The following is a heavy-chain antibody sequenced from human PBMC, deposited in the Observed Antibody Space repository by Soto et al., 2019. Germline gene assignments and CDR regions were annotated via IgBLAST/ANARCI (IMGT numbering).Heavy chain of an antibody. J-gene: IGHJ6*02. D-gene: IGHD6-19*01. CDR2: ISAYNGNT. V-gene: IGHV1-18*01. CDR3: EGGAVAGYSYYSYGLDV. CDR1: GYTFTSYG. Sequence: QVQLVQSGAEVKKPGASVRVSCKASGYTFTSYGISWVRQAPGQGLEWMGWISAYNGNTNYAQKLQGRVTMTTDTRASTASMELRSMSSVDTGVYFCEGGAVAGYSYYSYGLDVWGQGTTVTVSS.